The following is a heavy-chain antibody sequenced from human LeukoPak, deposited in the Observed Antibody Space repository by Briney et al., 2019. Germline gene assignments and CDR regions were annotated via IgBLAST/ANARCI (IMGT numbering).Heavy chain of an antibody. CDR3: ARLSTTVTSGPYYYYYMDV. J-gene: IGHJ6*03. CDR1: GYTFTSYD. Sequence: ASVKVSCKASGYTFTSYDINWVRQATGQGLEWMGWMNPNSGNTGYAQKFQGRVTMTRNTSISTAYMELSSLRSEDTAVYYCARLSTTVTSGPYYYYYMDVWGKGTTVTISS. V-gene: IGHV1-8*01. CDR2: MNPNSGNT. D-gene: IGHD4-17*01.